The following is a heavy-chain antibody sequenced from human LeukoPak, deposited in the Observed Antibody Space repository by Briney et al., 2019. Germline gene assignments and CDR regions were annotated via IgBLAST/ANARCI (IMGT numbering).Heavy chain of an antibody. J-gene: IGHJ3*02. V-gene: IGHV3-23*01. CDR2: ISGSGVST. D-gene: IGHD4/OR15-4a*01. CDR3: AKEVLTPGAGFDI. CDR1: GFTFSDYA. Sequence: PGGSLRLSCAVSGFTFSDYAMSWVRQAPGKGLEWVSGISGSGVSTHYADSVKGRFTISRDNSKSTLYLQTDSLRAGDTAVYYCAKEVLTPGAGFDIWGQGTTVTVFS.